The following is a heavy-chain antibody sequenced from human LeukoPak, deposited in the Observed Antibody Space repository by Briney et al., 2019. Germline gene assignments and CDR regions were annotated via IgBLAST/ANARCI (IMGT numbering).Heavy chain of an antibody. Sequence: GGSLRLSCAASGFTFSSYALSWVRQAPGKGLEWVSAISGSGGSTYYADSVKGRFTISRDNSKNTLYLQMNSLRAEDTAVYSCARSRDGYKRFDSWGQGTLVTVSS. J-gene: IGHJ4*02. D-gene: IGHD5-24*01. CDR3: ARSRDGYKRFDS. CDR2: ISGSGGST. CDR1: GFTFSSYA. V-gene: IGHV3-23*01.